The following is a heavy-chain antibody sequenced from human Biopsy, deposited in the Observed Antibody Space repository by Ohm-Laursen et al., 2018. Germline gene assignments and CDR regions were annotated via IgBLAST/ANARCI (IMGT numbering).Heavy chain of an antibody. CDR2: ICSSATYK. V-gene: IGHV3-33*06. CDR3: VKDGGQTAPYSFDV. Sequence: SLRLSCTAPGFTFSDHNMHWVRQAPGKGLEWVAFICSSATYKAYADSAKGRFTVSRVNSKNTVYLQMNSLSADDTAIYSCVKDGGQTAPYSFDVWGQGTMVTVSS. CDR1: GFTFSDHN. D-gene: IGHD1-26*01. J-gene: IGHJ3*01.